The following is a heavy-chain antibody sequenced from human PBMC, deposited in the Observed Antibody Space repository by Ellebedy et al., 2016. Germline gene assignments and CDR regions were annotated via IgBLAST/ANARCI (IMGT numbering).Heavy chain of an antibody. Sequence: ASVKVSCKASGYTFTSYYMHWVRQAPGQGLEWMGIINPIGGSTSYAQKLQGRVTITRDTSASAVYMELSSLRSDDTAVYYCARDKTPPRPWYYYGMDVWGQGTTVTVSS. CDR1: GYTFTSYY. CDR2: INPIGGST. V-gene: IGHV1-46*04. J-gene: IGHJ6*02. CDR3: ARDKTPPRPWYYYGMDV.